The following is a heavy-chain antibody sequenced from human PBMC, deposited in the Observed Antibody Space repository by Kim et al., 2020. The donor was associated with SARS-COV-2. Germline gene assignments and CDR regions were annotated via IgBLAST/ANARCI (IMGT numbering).Heavy chain of an antibody. J-gene: IGHJ4*02. Sequence: SETLSLTCAVYGGSFSGYYWSWIRQPPGKGLEWIGEINHSGSTNYNPSLKSRVTISVDTSKNQFSLKLSSVTAADTAVYYCARGHVVVAAKTFDYWGQGTLVTVSS. CDR3: ARGHVVVAAKTFDY. D-gene: IGHD2-15*01. V-gene: IGHV4-34*01. CDR1: GGSFSGYY. CDR2: INHSGST.